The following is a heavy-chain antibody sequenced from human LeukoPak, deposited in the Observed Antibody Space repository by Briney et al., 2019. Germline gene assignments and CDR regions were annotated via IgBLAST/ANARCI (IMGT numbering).Heavy chain of an antibody. Sequence: TGGSLRLXCAESGFTFSGCGMHWVREAPGKGLEWVAFIWDDGRDKYNADSVKSQFTNSRDNSKNTLYLQMNSLRAEDTAVYYCAKDPYSYGSYFDYWGQGTLVIVSS. D-gene: IGHD5-18*01. CDR3: AKDPYSYGSYFDY. J-gene: IGHJ4*02. V-gene: IGHV3-30*02. CDR2: IWDDGRDK. CDR1: GFTFSGCG.